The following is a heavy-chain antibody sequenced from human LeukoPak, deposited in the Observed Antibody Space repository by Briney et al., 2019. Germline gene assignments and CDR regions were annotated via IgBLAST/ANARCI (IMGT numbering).Heavy chain of an antibody. J-gene: IGHJ3*02. Sequence: SETLSLTCTVSGGSTSTYYWSWIRQPPGKGLEWIGYVYYDGNNDYNPSLKSRVTTSIDTSKKQFSLKLTSVTAADTAVYYCARVKDDNNYDRAFDIWGQGTMVTVSS. D-gene: IGHD5-24*01. CDR1: GGSTSTYY. CDR3: ARVKDDNNYDRAFDI. CDR2: VYYDGNN. V-gene: IGHV4-59*01.